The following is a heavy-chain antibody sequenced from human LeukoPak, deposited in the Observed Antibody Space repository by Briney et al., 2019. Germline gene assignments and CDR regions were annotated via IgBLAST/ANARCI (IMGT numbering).Heavy chain of an antibody. CDR2: IRYDGSNK. CDR1: GFTFSSYG. D-gene: IGHD3-10*01. CDR3: AKKRRYYGSGNSDY. V-gene: IGHV3-30*02. J-gene: IGHJ4*02. Sequence: PGGSLRLSCAASGFTFSSYGMHWVRQAPGKGLEWVAFIRYDGSNKYYADSVKGRFTISRDNSKNTLYLQMNSLRAEDTAVYYCAKKRRYYGSGNSDYWGQGTLVTVSS.